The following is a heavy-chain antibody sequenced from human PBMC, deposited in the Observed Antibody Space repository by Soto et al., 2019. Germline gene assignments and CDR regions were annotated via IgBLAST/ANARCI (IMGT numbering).Heavy chain of an antibody. V-gene: IGHV1-69*13. J-gene: IGHJ5*02. CDR2: IIPTFGTA. CDR1: GGSFSSYA. D-gene: IGHD2-2*01. CDR3: ARVGGRSCSSTSCRNNWFDP. Sequence: ASSGKVSCKAAGGSFSSYAIGWGRQAPGQGLEWMGGIIPTFGTANYAQKFQGRVTITADESTSTAYMELSSLRSEDTAVYYCARVGGRSCSSTSCRNNWFDPWGQGTLVTVSS.